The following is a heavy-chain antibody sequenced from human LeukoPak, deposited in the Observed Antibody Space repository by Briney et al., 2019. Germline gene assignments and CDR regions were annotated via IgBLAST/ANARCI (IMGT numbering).Heavy chain of an antibody. J-gene: IGHJ5*02. Sequence: SGPTLVKPTQTLTLTCTFSGFSLSTIGVGVGWIRQPPGKALEWLALIYWNDDKRYSPSLKNRLTITKDTSKNQVVLTMTNMEPVDTATYYCAHTRMKIQLWSLSDGAFDPWGQGTLVTVSS. CDR3: AHTRMKIQLWSLSDGAFDP. CDR2: IYWNDDK. CDR1: GFSLSTIGVG. D-gene: IGHD5-18*01. V-gene: IGHV2-5*01.